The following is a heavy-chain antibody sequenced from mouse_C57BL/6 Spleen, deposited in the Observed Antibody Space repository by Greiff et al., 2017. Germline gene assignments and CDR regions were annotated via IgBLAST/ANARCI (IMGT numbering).Heavy chain of an antibody. D-gene: IGHD3-2*02. CDR2: IDPSDSYT. CDR1: GYTFTSYW. CDR3: ARGSSGYEAMDY. J-gene: IGHJ4*01. V-gene: IGHV1-69*01. Sequence: QVQLKQPGAELVMPGASVKLSCKASGYTFTSYWMHWVKQRPGQGLEWIGEIDPSDSYTNYNQKFKGKSTLTVDKSSSTAYMQLSSLTSEDSAVYYCARGSSGYEAMDYWGQGTSVTVSS.